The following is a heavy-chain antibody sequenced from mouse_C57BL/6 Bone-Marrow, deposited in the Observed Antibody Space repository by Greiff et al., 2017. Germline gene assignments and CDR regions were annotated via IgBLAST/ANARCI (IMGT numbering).Heavy chain of an antibody. CDR2: INPGRGGT. CDR3: ARRGLWYRDY. V-gene: IGHV1-54*01. D-gene: IGHD2-1*01. J-gene: IGHJ2*01. CDR1: GYAFTNYL. Sequence: QVQLQQSGAELVRPGTSVKVSCKASGYAFTNYLIEWVKQRPGQGLEWIGVINPGRGGTNYTEKFKGKATLTADKSSSTTYLQRSSLTSEDAAIYVCARRGLWYRDYWGQGTTLTVAS.